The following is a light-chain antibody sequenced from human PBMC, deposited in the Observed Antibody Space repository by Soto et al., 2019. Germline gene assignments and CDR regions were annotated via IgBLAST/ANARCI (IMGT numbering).Light chain of an antibody. CDR3: QQYGSSPT. Sequence: EIVLTQSPGTLSLSPGERATLSCRASESVSSNYLAWYQQKAGQAPRLFIYGASSRATGIPDRFSGSGSGADFTLTISRLEPEDFAVYYCQQYGSSPTFGQGTKLEIK. CDR1: ESVSSNY. CDR2: GAS. V-gene: IGKV3-20*01. J-gene: IGKJ2*01.